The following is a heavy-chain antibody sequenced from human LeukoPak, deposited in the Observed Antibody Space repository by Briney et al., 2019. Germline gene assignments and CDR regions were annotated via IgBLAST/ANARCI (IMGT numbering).Heavy chain of an antibody. J-gene: IGHJ6*03. Sequence: PSETLSLTCTVSGGSISSYYWSWIRQPPGKGLEWIGYIYTSGSTNYNPSLKSRVTISVDTSKNQFSLKLSSVTAADTAVYYCERHHDYDFWRGRYYYYMAVWGKGTTVTVSS. V-gene: IGHV4-4*09. CDR3: ERHHDYDFWRGRYYYYMAV. CDR1: GGSISSYY. CDR2: IYTSGST. D-gene: IGHD3-3*01.